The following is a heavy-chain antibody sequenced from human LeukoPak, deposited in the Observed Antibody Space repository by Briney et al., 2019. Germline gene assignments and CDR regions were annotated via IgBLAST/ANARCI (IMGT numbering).Heavy chain of an antibody. D-gene: IGHD3-16*02. CDR3: AIALPRSYTFGSYFYL. V-gene: IGHV4-59*01. CDR2: VFYSGST. CDR1: GGSISNYY. J-gene: IGHJ4*02. Sequence: PSETLSLTCTVSGGSISNYYWSWIRQSPEKGLEWIGYVFYSGSTEYNPSPRSRVPISIDTSKNEFSLKLSSVTAADTAVYHCAIALPRSYTFGSYFYLWGQGTLVTVSS.